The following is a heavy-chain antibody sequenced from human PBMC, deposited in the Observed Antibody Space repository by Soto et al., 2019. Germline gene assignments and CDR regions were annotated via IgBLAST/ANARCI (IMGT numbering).Heavy chain of an antibody. D-gene: IGHD6-19*01. J-gene: IGHJ6*02. CDR1: GYSFTSYW. CDR3: ARQRESIAVAGPYGMAV. Sequence: GESLKISCKGSGYSFTSYWIGWVRQMPGKGLEWMGIIYPGDSDTRYSPSFQGQVTISADKSISTAYLQWSSLKASDTAMYYCARQRESIAVAGPYGMAVWGQGTTVTGSS. CDR2: IYPGDSDT. V-gene: IGHV5-51*01.